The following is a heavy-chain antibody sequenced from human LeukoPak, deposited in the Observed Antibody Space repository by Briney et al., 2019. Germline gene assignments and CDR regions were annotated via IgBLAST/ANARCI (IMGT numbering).Heavy chain of an antibody. Sequence: PSETLSLTCAVYGGSFSGYYWSWIRQPPGKGLEWIGEINHSGSTNYNPSLKSRVTISVDTSKNQFSLKPSSVTAADTAVYYCASRGYSGYYYYGMDVWGKGTTVTVSS. D-gene: IGHD5-12*01. J-gene: IGHJ6*04. CDR2: INHSGST. CDR1: GGSFSGYY. V-gene: IGHV4-34*01. CDR3: ASRGYSGYYYYGMDV.